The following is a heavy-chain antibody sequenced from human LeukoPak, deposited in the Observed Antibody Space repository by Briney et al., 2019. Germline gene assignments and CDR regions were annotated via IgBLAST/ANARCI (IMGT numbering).Heavy chain of an antibody. J-gene: IGHJ4*02. CDR3: AKRPRQGPFGY. V-gene: IGHV3-23*01. Sequence: GGSLRLSCAASGFTFTNYTMNWVRQAPRKGLEWVSIISTSGGTTYYADSVKGRFTISRDNSKNTLYLQMNSLRAEDTAVYYCAKRPRQGPFGYWGQGALVTVSS. CDR2: ISTSGGTT. CDR1: GFTFTNYT. D-gene: IGHD6-6*01.